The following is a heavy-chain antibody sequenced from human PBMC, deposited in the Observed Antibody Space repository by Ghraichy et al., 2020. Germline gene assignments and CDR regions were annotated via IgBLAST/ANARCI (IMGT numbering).Heavy chain of an antibody. CDR1: GGSVSSDSYY. V-gene: IGHV4-61*02. CDR3: ARESVGVGLDP. D-gene: IGHD3-3*01. Sequence: SETLSLTCTVSGGSVSSDSYYWSWIRQPAGKGLEWIGRIYNSGSVSRNPSLKSRVTIVLSNNQFSLKLSSVTAADTPVYYCARESVGVGLDPWGQGTRVTVSA. CDR2: IYNSGSV. J-gene: IGHJ5*02.